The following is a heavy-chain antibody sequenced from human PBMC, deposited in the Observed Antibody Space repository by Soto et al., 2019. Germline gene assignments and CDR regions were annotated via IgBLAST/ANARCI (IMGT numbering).Heavy chain of an antibody. Sequence: GASVKVSCKASGYTFTSYAMHWVRQAPGQRLEWMGWINAGNGDTKYSQKFQGRVTITRDTSASTAYMELSSLRSEDTAVYYCARDSVTMVRGVITLTATGIGPLPEYGMDVWGQGTTVTVYS. V-gene: IGHV1-3*01. J-gene: IGHJ6*02. D-gene: IGHD3-10*01. CDR2: INAGNGDT. CDR1: GYTFTSYA. CDR3: ARDSVTMVRGVITLTATGIGPLPEYGMDV.